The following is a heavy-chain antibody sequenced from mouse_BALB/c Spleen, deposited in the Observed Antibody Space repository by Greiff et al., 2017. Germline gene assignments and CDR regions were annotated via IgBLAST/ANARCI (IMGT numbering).Heavy chain of an antibody. CDR3: ARGAFLYAMDY. J-gene: IGHJ4*01. CDR2: ISSGSSTI. V-gene: IGHV5-17*02. CDR1: GFTFSSYA. Sequence: EVQVVESGGGLVKPGGSLKLSCAASGFTFSSYAMSWVRQTPEKRLEWVASISSGSSTIYYADTVKGRFTISRDNPKNTLFLQMTSLRSEDTAMYYCARGAFLYAMDYWGQGTSVTVSS.